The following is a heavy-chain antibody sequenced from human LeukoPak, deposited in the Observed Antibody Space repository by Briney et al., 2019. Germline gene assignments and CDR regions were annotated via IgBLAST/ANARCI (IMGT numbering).Heavy chain of an antibody. CDR1: GGSISSGIYY. J-gene: IGHJ4*02. V-gene: IGHV4-39*01. CDR2: IYYSGNT. D-gene: IGHD6-13*01. Sequence: PSETLSLTCTVSGGSISSGIYYWGWIRQPPGKGLEWIGSIYYSGNTYYNPSLKSRVTISVDTSKNQLSLKLNSVTAADTAVYYCARHVRQQLPPNAFDYWGQGTLVTVSS. CDR3: ARHVRQQLPPNAFDY.